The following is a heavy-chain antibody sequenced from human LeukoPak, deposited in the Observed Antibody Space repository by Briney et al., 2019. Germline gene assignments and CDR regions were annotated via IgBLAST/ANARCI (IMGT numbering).Heavy chain of an antibody. V-gene: IGHV5-51*01. D-gene: IGHD3-9*01. CDR3: ARRYFDWFGRHDAFDI. CDR1: GYSFTNYW. Sequence: GESLKISCKGSGYSFTNYWIGWVRQMPGKGLEWMGIIYPGDSDTRYSPSFQGQVTISADKSISTAYLQWSSLKASDTAMYYCARRYFDWFGRHDAFDIWGQGTMVTVSS. J-gene: IGHJ3*02. CDR2: IYPGDSDT.